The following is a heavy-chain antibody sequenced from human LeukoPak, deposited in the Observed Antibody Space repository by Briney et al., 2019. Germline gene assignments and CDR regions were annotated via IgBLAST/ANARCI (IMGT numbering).Heavy chain of an antibody. CDR3: ARYGRYRAFDI. CDR1: GFTISGYW. V-gene: IGHV3-74*01. CDR2: INSDVSTT. Sequence: GGSLRLSCAASGFTISGYWMHWVRQVPGKGLVWVSRINSDVSTTNYADSVKGRFTISRDNAKNTIYLQMNSLRAEDTAVYYCARYGRYRAFDIWGPGTVVTVSS. D-gene: IGHD1-26*01. J-gene: IGHJ3*02.